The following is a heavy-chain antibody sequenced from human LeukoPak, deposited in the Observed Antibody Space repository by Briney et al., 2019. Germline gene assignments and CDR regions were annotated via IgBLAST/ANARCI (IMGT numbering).Heavy chain of an antibody. J-gene: IGHJ4*02. CDR1: GGSISSGSYY. CDR3: ARDQDTYFDY. Sequence: SETLSLTCTVSGGSISSGSYYWSWIRQPAGKELEWIGHIYTSGTSNYNPSLRSRVTISLDTSKNQFSLKLSSVTAADTAVYYCARDQDTYFDYWGQGTLVTVSS. CDR2: IYTSGTS. V-gene: IGHV4-61*09.